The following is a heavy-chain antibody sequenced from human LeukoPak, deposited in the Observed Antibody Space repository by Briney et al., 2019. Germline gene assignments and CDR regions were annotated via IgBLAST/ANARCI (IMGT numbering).Heavy chain of an antibody. Sequence: ASVKVSCKASGYTFISYGISWVRQAPGQGLEWMGWISGYNGNTNYAQKLQGRVIMTTDTSTSTAYMELRSLRSDDTAVYYCARVVDTAIVATNYFDYWGQGTLVTVSS. CDR3: ARVVDTAIVATNYFDY. J-gene: IGHJ4*02. CDR2: ISGYNGNT. D-gene: IGHD5-18*01. CDR1: GYTFISYG. V-gene: IGHV1-18*01.